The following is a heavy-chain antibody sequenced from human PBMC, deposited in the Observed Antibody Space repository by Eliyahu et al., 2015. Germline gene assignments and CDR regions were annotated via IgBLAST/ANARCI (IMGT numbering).Heavy chain of an antibody. J-gene: IGHJ5*02. CDR1: GFXFSXXA. CDR3: AKRGGYGSGNNWFDP. V-gene: IGHV3-23*01. CDR2: ISGSGGST. D-gene: IGHD3-10*01. Sequence: EVQLLESGGGLVQPGGSLXLSCAASGFXFSXXAMSWVRQAPGKGLEWVSAISGSGGSTYYADSVKGRFTISRDNSKNTLYLQMNSLRAEDTAVYYCAKRGGYGSGNNWFDPWGQGTLVTVSS.